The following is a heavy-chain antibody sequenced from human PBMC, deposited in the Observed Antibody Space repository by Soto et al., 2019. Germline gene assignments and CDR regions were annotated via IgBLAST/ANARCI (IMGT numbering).Heavy chain of an antibody. CDR3: AKDMGITMVRGVISYGMDV. D-gene: IGHD3-10*01. CDR1: GFTFDDYA. CDR2: ISWNSGSI. Sequence: EVQLVESGGGLVQPGRSLRLSCAASGFTFDDYAMHWVRQAPGKGLEWVSGISWNSGSIGYADSVKGRFTISRDNAKNSLYLQMNSLRAEDTALYYCAKDMGITMVRGVISYGMDVWGQGTTVTVSS. J-gene: IGHJ6*02. V-gene: IGHV3-9*01.